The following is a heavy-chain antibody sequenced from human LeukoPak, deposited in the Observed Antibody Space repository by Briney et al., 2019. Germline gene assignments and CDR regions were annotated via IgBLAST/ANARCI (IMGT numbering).Heavy chain of an antibody. Sequence: SETLSLTCTVSGGSISGYYWSWIRQPPGRGLEWIGYIYYSGSTNYNPSLKSRVTISVDTSKNQFSLKLSSVTAADTAVYYCARDQGYGSGSYYSNWFDPWGQGTLVTVSS. CDR2: IYYSGST. V-gene: IGHV4-59*01. J-gene: IGHJ5*02. CDR3: ARDQGYGSGSYYSNWFDP. D-gene: IGHD3-10*01. CDR1: GGSISGYY.